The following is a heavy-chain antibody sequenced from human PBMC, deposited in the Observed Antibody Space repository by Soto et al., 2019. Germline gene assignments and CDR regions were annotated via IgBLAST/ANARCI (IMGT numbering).Heavy chain of an antibody. Sequence: ASVKVSCKASGYTFTSYGISWVRQAPGQGLEWMGWISAYNGNTNYAQKLQGRVTMTTDTSTSTAYMELRSLRSDDTAVYYCARNAAGSFYYYYYGMDVWGQGTTVTVPS. CDR3: ARNAAGSFYYYYYGMDV. CDR2: ISAYNGNT. J-gene: IGHJ6*02. V-gene: IGHV1-18*01. CDR1: GYTFTSYG. D-gene: IGHD2-15*01.